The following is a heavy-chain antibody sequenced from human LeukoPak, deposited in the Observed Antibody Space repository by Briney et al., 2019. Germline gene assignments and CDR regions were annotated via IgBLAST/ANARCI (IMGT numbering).Heavy chain of an antibody. D-gene: IGHD4-17*01. CDR2: ITGGHYAT. CDR1: GGSISSSSYY. CDR3: TKDPNGDYIGAFDP. J-gene: IGHJ5*02. Sequence: ETLSLTCTVSGGSISSSSYYWGWVRQAPGKGLEWVSSITGGHYATYNTDSVKGRFTISRDNAKNTLYLQMNSLRADDTAIYYCTKDPNGDYIGAFDPWGQGTLVTVSS. V-gene: IGHV3-23*01.